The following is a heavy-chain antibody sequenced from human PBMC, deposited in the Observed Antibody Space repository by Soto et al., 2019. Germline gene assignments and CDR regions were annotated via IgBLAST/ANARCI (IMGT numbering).Heavy chain of an antibody. CDR2: ISGSGGST. V-gene: IGHV3-23*01. Sequence: GGSLRLSCAASGFTFSSYAMSWVRQAPGKGLEWVSAISGSGGSTYYADSVKGRFTISRDNSKNTLYLQMNSLRAEDTAVYYCAKCRLTYSNKGCPIDYWGQGTLVTVSS. D-gene: IGHD6-13*01. J-gene: IGHJ4*02. CDR3: AKCRLTYSNKGCPIDY. CDR1: GFTFSSYA.